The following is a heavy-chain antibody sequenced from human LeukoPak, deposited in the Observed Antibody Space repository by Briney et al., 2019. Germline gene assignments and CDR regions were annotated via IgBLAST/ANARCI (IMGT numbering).Heavy chain of an antibody. V-gene: IGHV4-38-2*01. D-gene: IGHD4-11*01. CDR3: ARHDFYSNYPRYWFDP. Sequence: SETLSLTCAVSAYSIGSGYYWGWIRQPPGKGLEWIGSFYHSGSTYYNPSLKSRVTISVDTSKNQFSLKLSSVTAADTAVYYCARHDFYSNYPRYWFDPWGQGTLVTVSS. J-gene: IGHJ5*02. CDR2: FYHSGST. CDR1: AYSIGSGYY.